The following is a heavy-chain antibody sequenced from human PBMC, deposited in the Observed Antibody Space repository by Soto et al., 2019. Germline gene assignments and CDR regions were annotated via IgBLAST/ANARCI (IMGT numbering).Heavy chain of an antibody. D-gene: IGHD3-22*01. CDR2: INSDESVK. Sequence: GSMILSCAASGFMFSGFWMHWVRQVPGRGLVWVSRINSDESVKAYASSVKGRFTIASDNAKQMLYLQMNSLRTEDTAVYFCARVPIQQAIGPFYDIWGQGTMVTVSS. CDR1: GFMFSGFW. V-gene: IGHV3-74*03. J-gene: IGHJ4*02. CDR3: ARVPIQQAIGPFYDI.